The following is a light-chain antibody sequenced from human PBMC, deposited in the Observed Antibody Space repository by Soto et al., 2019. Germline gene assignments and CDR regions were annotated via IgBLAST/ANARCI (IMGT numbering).Light chain of an antibody. J-gene: IGLJ1*01. Sequence: QSALTQPPSASGSPGQSVAISCTGTSRDVGGQNYVSWYQQHPGKAPKPIIYAVSNRPSGVPDRFSGSKSGNTASLTISGLRAEDEADYYCCSHAGNNNYVFGTGTRSPS. CDR3: CSHAGNNNYV. CDR2: AVS. CDR1: SRDVGGQNY. V-gene: IGLV2-8*01.